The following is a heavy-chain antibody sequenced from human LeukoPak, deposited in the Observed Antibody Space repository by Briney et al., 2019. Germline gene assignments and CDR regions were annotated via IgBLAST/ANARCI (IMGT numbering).Heavy chain of an antibody. D-gene: IGHD1-1*01. CDR2: ITGSSSYI. CDR1: GFGFRSYS. CDR3: ARDRLEGGETFDS. J-gene: IGHJ4*02. V-gene: IGHV3-21*01. Sequence: GGSLRLSCAASGFGFRSYSMDWVRQAPGKGQEWVSSITGSSSYISYADSVKGRFTISRDNAENSLFLQMNSLRPEDTAVYFCARDRLEGGETFDSWGQGTLVTVSS.